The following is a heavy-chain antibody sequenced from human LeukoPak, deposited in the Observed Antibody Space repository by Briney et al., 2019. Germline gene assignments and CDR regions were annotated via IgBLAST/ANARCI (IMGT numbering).Heavy chain of an antibody. J-gene: IGHJ4*02. Sequence: GGSLRLSCAASGFTFDDYAMHWVRQAPGKGLEWVSGISWNSGSIGYADSVKGRFTISRDNAKNSLYLQMNSLRAEDTALYYCAKGRRPGSGWYGFDYWGQGTLVTVSS. V-gene: IGHV3-9*01. D-gene: IGHD6-19*01. CDR3: AKGRRPGSGWYGFDY. CDR1: GFTFDDYA. CDR2: ISWNSGSI.